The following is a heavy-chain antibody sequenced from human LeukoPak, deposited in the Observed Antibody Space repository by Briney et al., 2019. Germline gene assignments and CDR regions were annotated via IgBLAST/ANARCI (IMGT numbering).Heavy chain of an antibody. J-gene: IGHJ4*02. D-gene: IGHD3-9*01. CDR1: GFTFSSYG. CDR3: ARDYDILTGYSSYFDY. CDR2: IWYDGSNK. Sequence: GGSLRLSCAASGFTFSSYGMHWVRQAPGKGLEWVAVIWYDGSNKYYADSVKGRFTISRDNSKNTLYLQMNSLRAEDTAVYYCARDYDILTGYSSYFDYWGQGTLVTVSS. V-gene: IGHV3-33*01.